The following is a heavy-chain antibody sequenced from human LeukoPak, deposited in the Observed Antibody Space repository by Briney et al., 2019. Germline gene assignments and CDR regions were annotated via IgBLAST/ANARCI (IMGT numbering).Heavy chain of an antibody. CDR2: ISGSGGST. J-gene: IGHJ4*02. V-gene: IGHV3-23*01. D-gene: IGHD4-17*01. CDR1: GFTFSSYA. CDR3: ARDDNGETFDY. Sequence: GGSLRLSCAASGFTFSSYAMSWVRQAPGKGLEWVSAISGSGGSTYYADSVKGRFTISRDNSKNTLFLQMNSLRAEDAAVYYCARDDNGETFDYWGQGTLVTVSS.